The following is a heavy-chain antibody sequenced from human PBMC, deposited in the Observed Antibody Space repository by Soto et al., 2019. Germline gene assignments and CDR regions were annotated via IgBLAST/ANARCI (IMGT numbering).Heavy chain of an antibody. Sequence: EVQLVESGGGLVQPGGSLRLSCEASGYTFSDHHMDWVRQAPGEGLEWVARCRNKAYCHTTEYAASVKDRFTIARDDSNSTFYLQIDNLRGNHEPVYYFTSSRGAYRYLDYWGKGALVTVSS. CDR1: GYTFSDHH. CDR3: TSSRGAYRYLDY. V-gene: IGHV3-72*01. J-gene: IGHJ4*02. D-gene: IGHD3-10*01. CDR2: CRNKAYCHTT.